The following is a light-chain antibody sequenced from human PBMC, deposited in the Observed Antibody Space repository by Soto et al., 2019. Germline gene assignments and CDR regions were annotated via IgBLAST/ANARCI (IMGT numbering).Light chain of an antibody. CDR2: RTS. V-gene: IGKV3-15*01. J-gene: IGKJ4*01. CDR3: QQYNNWPRAT. CDR1: QSISNN. Sequence: ETVMTQSPATLSVSPGERATLSCRASQSISNNLAWYQQKPGQAPRLIMFRTSTRATGVPARFSGSGSGTEFNITIRSLQSEDFAVYYCQQYNNWPRATFGGGTKVEIK.